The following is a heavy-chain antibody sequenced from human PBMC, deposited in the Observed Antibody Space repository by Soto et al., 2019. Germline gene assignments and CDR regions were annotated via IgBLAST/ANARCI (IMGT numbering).Heavy chain of an antibody. Sequence: ASVKVSCKASGGTFSSYAISWVRQAPGRGLEWMGGIIPIFGTANYAQKFQGRVTITADKSTSTAYMELSSLRSEDTAVYYCARDDVDTVPAGWFDPWGQGTLVTVSS. J-gene: IGHJ5*02. CDR3: ARDDVDTVPAGWFDP. CDR1: GGTFSSYA. CDR2: IIPIFGTA. V-gene: IGHV1-69*06. D-gene: IGHD5-18*01.